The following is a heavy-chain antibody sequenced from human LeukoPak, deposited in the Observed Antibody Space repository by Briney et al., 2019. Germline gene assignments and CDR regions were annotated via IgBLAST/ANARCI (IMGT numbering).Heavy chain of an antibody. V-gene: IGHV4-59*01. CDR1: SGSISGYY. CDR3: ASGVVPAATSFDY. Sequence: SETLSLTCTVSSGSISGYYWSWIRQPPGQGLEWIGYIFYSGSTTYNPSLKSRVTISVDTSKNHFSLKLSSVTAADTAVYYCASGVVPAATSFDYWGQGTLVTVSS. CDR2: IFYSGST. D-gene: IGHD2-2*01. J-gene: IGHJ4*02.